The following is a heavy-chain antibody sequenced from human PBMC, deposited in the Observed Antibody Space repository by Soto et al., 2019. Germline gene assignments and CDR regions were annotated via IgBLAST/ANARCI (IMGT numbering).Heavy chain of an antibody. J-gene: IGHJ6*02. CDR1: GYTFTRYG. Sequence: GHLVQSEAEVKKSGASVKVSCKASGYTFTRYGISWVRQAPGQGLEWMGWISGYNGDTNYAREFQGRVSMTIATSTTTAYMELRSLTSDDTAVYYCAKNGQPPYYYYGLDVWGQGTKVTVSS. CDR3: AKNGQPPYYYYGLDV. D-gene: IGHD2-8*01. V-gene: IGHV1-18*01. CDR2: ISGYNGDT.